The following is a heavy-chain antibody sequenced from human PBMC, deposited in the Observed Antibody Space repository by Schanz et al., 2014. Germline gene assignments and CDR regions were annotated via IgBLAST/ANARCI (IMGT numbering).Heavy chain of an antibody. V-gene: IGHV1-8*02. CDR1: GYIFINSG. Sequence: QVQLVQSGAEVKKPGASVKVSCKASGYIFINSGISWVRQAPGQGLEWVGWMNPKTGNTDHAQKFQGRVSMTWDTSTSTAYLDLSRLRSEDTGVYYCARALKGKVAIFGVIAAQNYYYMDVWGKGTTVTVSS. J-gene: IGHJ6*03. D-gene: IGHD3-3*01. CDR2: MNPKTGNT. CDR3: ARALKGKVAIFGVIAAQNYYYMDV.